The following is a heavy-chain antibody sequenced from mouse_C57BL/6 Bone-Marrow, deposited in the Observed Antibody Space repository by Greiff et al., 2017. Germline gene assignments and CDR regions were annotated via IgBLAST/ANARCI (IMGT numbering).Heavy chain of an antibody. J-gene: IGHJ4*01. CDR3: DRN. Sequence: VQLVESGPGLVQPSQSLSITCPVSGFSLTSYGVHWVRQSPGKGLEWLGVIWSGGSTDYNSAFISRLSISKDNSKSQVFFKMNSVQAYDTAIYYCDRNWGQGTSVTVSS. CDR2: IWSGGST. CDR1: GFSLTSYG. V-gene: IGHV2-2*01.